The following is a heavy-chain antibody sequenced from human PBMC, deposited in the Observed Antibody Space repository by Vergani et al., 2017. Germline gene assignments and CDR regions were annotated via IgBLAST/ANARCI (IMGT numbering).Heavy chain of an antibody. CDR1: GFTFSSYA. D-gene: IGHD6-19*01. J-gene: IGHJ6*02. Sequence: EVQLLESGGGLVQPGGSLRLSCAASGFTFSSYAMSWVRQAPGKGLEWVSAISGSGGSTYYADSVKGRFTISRDNSKNTLYLQMNSLRAEDTAVYYCAKDSQWLVLHYYYYGMDVWGRGTTVTVSS. CDR2: ISGSGGST. V-gene: IGHV3-23*01. CDR3: AKDSQWLVLHYYYYGMDV.